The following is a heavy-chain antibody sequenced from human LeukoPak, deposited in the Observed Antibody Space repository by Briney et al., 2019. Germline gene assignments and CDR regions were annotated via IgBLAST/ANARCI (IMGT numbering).Heavy chain of an antibody. J-gene: IGHJ4*02. CDR2: FSSSGSTI. Sequence: GGSLRLSCAAAGFTFSDYYMSWIRQAPGKGLEWVSYFSSSGSTIYYADSVKGRFTISRDNAKSSLYLQMNSLRAEDTAVYYCASRLYSSGSFDYWGQGTLVTVSS. V-gene: IGHV3-11*04. CDR1: GFTFSDYY. D-gene: IGHD6-19*01. CDR3: ASRLYSSGSFDY.